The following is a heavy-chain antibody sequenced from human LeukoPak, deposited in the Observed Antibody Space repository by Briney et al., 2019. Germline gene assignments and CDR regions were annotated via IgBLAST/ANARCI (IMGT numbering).Heavy chain of an antibody. J-gene: IGHJ3*02. Sequence: PGGSLRLSCSASGFTLSNYWMHWVRQAPGKGLVWVSRINTDGSSTNYADSVKGRFTGSRDNAKNTLYLQMNSLRAEDTAVYYCARVIGWDEPFDIWGQGTMVTVSS. D-gene: IGHD1-26*01. CDR2: INTDGSST. CDR1: GFTLSNYW. CDR3: ARVIGWDEPFDI. V-gene: IGHV3-74*01.